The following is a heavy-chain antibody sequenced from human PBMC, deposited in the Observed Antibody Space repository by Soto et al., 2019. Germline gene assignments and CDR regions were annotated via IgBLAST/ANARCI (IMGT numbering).Heavy chain of an antibody. D-gene: IGHD5-12*01. CDR3: ASSTGDGYNPYYFDY. CDR1: GGSISSYY. J-gene: IGHJ4*02. CDR2: IYYSGST. Sequence: SETLSLTCTVSGGSISSYYWSWIRQPPGKGLEWIGYIYYSGSTNYNPSLKSRVTISVDTSKNQFSLKLSSVTAADTAVYYCASSTGDGYNPYYFDYWGQGTLVTVSS. V-gene: IGHV4-59*01.